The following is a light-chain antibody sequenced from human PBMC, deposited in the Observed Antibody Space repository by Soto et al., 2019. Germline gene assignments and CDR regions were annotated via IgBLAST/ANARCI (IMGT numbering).Light chain of an antibody. CDR2: RDY. CDR3: AAGDDSLSGHVV. Sequence: QSVLTQPPSASGTPGQRVTISCSGSPSNIGSNTVSWYQQFSGSAPRLIMYRDYRRPSGVPDRFSGSKSGTSASLAISGLQSEDEAIFYCAAGDDSLSGHVVFGGGTQLTVL. CDR1: PSNIGSNT. J-gene: IGLJ2*01. V-gene: IGLV1-44*01.